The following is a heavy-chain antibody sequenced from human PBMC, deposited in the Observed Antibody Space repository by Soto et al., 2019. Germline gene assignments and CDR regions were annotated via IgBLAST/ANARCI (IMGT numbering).Heavy chain of an antibody. CDR1: GFTFSSYE. Sequence: GGSLGLSCAASGFTFSSYEMNWVRQAPGKGLEWVSYISSSGSTIYYADSVKGRFTISRDNAKNSLYLQMNSLRAEDTAVYYCARDRVVVPAARLGYYGMDVWGQGTTVTVSS. V-gene: IGHV3-48*03. J-gene: IGHJ6*02. D-gene: IGHD2-2*01. CDR3: ARDRVVVPAARLGYYGMDV. CDR2: ISSSGSTI.